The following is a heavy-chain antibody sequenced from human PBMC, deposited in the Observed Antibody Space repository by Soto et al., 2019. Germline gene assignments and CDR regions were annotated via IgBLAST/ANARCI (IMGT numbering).Heavy chain of an antibody. V-gene: IGHV4-4*02. Sequence: SETLSLTCTLSGGSVRAPDWWNWVRQSPDKGLEWIAEVHISGHSNYNPSLRSRVSVSIDSSKNQFYLNLNSMTAADTAIYYCARVRQGCSANNCYFDPWGQGTQVTVSS. J-gene: IGHJ5*01. CDR2: VHISGHS. D-gene: IGHD1-1*01. CDR3: ARVRQGCSANNCYFDP. CDR1: GGSVRAPDW.